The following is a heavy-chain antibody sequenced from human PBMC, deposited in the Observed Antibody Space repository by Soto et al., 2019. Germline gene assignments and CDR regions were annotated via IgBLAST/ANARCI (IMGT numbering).Heavy chain of an antibody. D-gene: IGHD3-16*01. Sequence: QVQLQQWGAGLLKPSETLSLTCAVYGGSFSGYYWTWIRQPPGTGLEWIGEINHSGSTNYNPSLKSRVTISVDTSKNPFSLKLTSVTAADTVVYYCARDKITGLFDYWGQGTRVTVSS. CDR2: INHSGST. CDR1: GGSFSGYY. V-gene: IGHV4-34*01. CDR3: ARDKITGLFDY. J-gene: IGHJ4*02.